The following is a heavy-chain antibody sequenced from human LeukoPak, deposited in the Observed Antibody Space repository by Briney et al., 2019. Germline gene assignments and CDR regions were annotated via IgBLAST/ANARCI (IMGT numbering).Heavy chain of an antibody. CDR3: ARGDRITMIVEGAFDI. Sequence: PSETLSLTCAVYGGSFSGYYWSWIRQPPGKGLEWIGEINHSGSTNYNPSLKSRVTISVDTSKNQFSLQLSSVTAADTAVYYCARGDRITMIVEGAFDIWGQGTMVTVSS. V-gene: IGHV4-34*01. D-gene: IGHD3-22*01. J-gene: IGHJ3*02. CDR1: GGSFSGYY. CDR2: INHSGST.